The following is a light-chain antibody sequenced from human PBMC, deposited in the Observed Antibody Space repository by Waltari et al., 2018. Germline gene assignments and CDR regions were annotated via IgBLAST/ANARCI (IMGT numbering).Light chain of an antibody. CDR3: QQYDSLPYN. J-gene: IGKJ2*01. V-gene: IGKV1-33*01. CDR2: DAS. Sequence: DIQMTQPPPSLTPAVGHKVTITCQASQDISDYLTWYQQKPGKAPKVLIYDASNLDAGVPSRFSGSFSGTHFTFTISSLEAEDVGTYYCQQYDSLPYNFGQGTKLQI. CDR1: QDISDY.